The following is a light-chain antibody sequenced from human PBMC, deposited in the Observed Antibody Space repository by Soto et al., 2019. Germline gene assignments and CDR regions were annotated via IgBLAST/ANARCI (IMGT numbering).Light chain of an antibody. V-gene: IGKV3-11*01. CDR3: QQRSNWPRS. CDR1: QSVSNY. J-gene: IGKJ1*01. CDR2: DAS. Sequence: EIVLTQSPATLSLSPGERATLPCRASQSVSNYLAWYQQKPGQAPRLLIYDASNRATGIPARFSGSGSGTDFTLTISSLQPEDVAVYYCQQRSNWPRSFGQGTKVEIK.